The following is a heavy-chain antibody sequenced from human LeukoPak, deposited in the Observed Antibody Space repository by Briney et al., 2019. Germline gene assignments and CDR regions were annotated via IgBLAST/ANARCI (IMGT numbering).Heavy chain of an antibody. Sequence: SETLSLTCTVSGGSISSSSYYWGWIRQPPGKGLEWIGYIYYSGSTNYNPSLKSRVTISVDTSKNQFSLQLNSVTAADTAVYYCARLTSSSSGSSFDYWGQGTMVTVSS. CDR3: ARLTSSSSGSSFDY. D-gene: IGHD4/OR15-4a*01. J-gene: IGHJ4*03. CDR1: GGSISSSSYY. CDR2: IYYSGST. V-gene: IGHV4-61*05.